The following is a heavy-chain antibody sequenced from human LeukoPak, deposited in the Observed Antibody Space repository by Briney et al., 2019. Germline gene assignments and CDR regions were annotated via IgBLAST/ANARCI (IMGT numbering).Heavy chain of an antibody. CDR3: SKDAIGQYRPYYFDC. CDR1: RFTLSSFA. CDR2: ISVSVEST. V-gene: IGHV3-23*01. D-gene: IGHD3-16*02. J-gene: IGHJ4*02. Sequence: GGSLSLSCAASRFTLSSFAMSWVRQAPRKGLEWVSSISVSVESTYYAAYVKGQLTGSRDSSKNTLNLQLDSLTPEDRAGYYVSKDAIGQYRPYYFDCWGEGTLVTVSS.